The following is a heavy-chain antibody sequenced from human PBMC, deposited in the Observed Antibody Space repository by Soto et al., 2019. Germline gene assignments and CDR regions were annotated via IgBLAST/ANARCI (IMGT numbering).Heavy chain of an antibody. CDR2: IYWDDDK. V-gene: IGHV2-5*02. CDR1: GLEHSTSGVG. D-gene: IGHD7-27*01. J-gene: IGHJ4*02. Sequence: QITLKESGPTLVKPTQTLAMTCTFSGLEHSTSGVGVGWIRQPPGKALEWLALIYWDDDKRYSPSLKSRLTITKDTSKNQVVLTMTNMDPVDTATYYCAHSLIPNWGSRGAFDYWGQGTLVTVSS. CDR3: AHSLIPNWGSRGAFDY.